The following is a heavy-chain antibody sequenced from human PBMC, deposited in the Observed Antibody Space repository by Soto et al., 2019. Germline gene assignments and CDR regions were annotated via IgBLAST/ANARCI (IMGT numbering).Heavy chain of an antibody. Sequence: ASETLSLTCTVSGGSISSYYWSWIRQPPGKGLEWIGYIYYSGSTNYNPSLKSRVTISVDTSKNQFSLKLSSVTAADTAVYYCAREGYYDSTNGVGYWGQGTLVTVSS. V-gene: IGHV4-59*01. CDR3: AREGYYDSTNGVGY. J-gene: IGHJ4*02. D-gene: IGHD3-22*01. CDR2: IYYSGST. CDR1: GGSISSYY.